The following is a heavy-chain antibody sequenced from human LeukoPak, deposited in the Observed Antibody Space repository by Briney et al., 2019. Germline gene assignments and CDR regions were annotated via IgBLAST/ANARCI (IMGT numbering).Heavy chain of an antibody. CDR3: ARDGWGYSYGQGSDY. CDR2: IRQDGSEK. J-gene: IGHJ4*02. D-gene: IGHD5-18*01. CDR1: GFNFSSYW. Sequence: QTGGSLRLSCTASGFNFSSYWMTWVRQAPGKGLEWVANIRQDGSEKNFVDSVKGRFTISRDNAKNSLYLQMNTLTAEDTAVYYCARDGWGYSYGQGSDYWGQGTLVTVSS. V-gene: IGHV3-7*01.